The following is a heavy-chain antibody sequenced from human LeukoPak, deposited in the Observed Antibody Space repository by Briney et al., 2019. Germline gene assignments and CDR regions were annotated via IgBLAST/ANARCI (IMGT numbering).Heavy chain of an antibody. D-gene: IGHD4-11*01. J-gene: IGHJ5*02. CDR3: ARDGYVTTVTSRLRNWFDP. CDR1: GYTFTSYY. V-gene: IGHV1-46*01. CDR2: INPSGGST. Sequence: VASVKVSCKASGYTFTSYYMHWVRQAPGQGLEWMGIINPSGGSTSYAQKFQGRVTMTRDTSTSTVYMELSSLRSEDTAVYYCARDGYVTTVTSRLRNWFDPWGQGTLVTVSS.